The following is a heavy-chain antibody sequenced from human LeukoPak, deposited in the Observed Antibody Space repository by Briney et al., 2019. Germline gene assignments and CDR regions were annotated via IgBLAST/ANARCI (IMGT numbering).Heavy chain of an antibody. CDR1: GFTFSGSA. V-gene: IGHV3-73*01. J-gene: IGHJ4*02. CDR3: TRRYGSGSYYFDY. D-gene: IGHD3-10*01. CDR2: IRSKANSYAT. Sequence: GGSLKLSCAASGFTFSGSAMHWVRQASGKGLEWVGRIRSKANSYATAYAASVRGRFTISRDDSKNTAYLQMNSLKTEDTAAYYCTRRYGSGSYYFDYWGQGTLVTVSS.